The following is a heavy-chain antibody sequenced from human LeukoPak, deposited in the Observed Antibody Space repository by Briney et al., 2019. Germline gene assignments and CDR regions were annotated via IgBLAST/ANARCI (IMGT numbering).Heavy chain of an antibody. CDR1: GFSLTTGGVA. J-gene: IGHJ4*02. CDR2: IYGNDDK. D-gene: IGHD6-25*01. Sequence: SGPTLVKPTQTLTLTCTFSGFSLTTGGVAVGWIRQPPGKALEWLALIYGNDDKRCSPSLKSRLTISKDTSKNQVVLTMTNMGPVDTATYYCAHRVSSGFDYWGQGTLVTVSS. V-gene: IGHV2-5*01. CDR3: AHRVSSGFDY.